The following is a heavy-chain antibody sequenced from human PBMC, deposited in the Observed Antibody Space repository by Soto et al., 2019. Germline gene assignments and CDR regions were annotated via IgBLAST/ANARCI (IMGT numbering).Heavy chain of an antibody. J-gene: IGHJ1*01. Sequence: SVKVSCKASGGTFSSYAISWVRQAPGQGLGWMGGIIPIFGTANYAQKFQGRVTITADKSTSTAYMELSSLRSEDTAVYYCARDQGYYDSSGYESQHWGQGTLVTVSS. V-gene: IGHV1-69*06. CDR1: GGTFSSYA. CDR2: IIPIFGTA. CDR3: ARDQGYYDSSGYESQH. D-gene: IGHD3-22*01.